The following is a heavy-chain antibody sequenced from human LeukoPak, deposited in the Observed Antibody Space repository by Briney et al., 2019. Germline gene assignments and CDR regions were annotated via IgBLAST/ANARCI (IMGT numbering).Heavy chain of an antibody. CDR3: ARARDGYNTLDY. Sequence: SETLSLTCTVSGGSISSGDYYWSWIRQPPGKDLEWIGYIYYSGSTYYNPSLKSRVTISVDTSKNQFSLKLSSVTAADTAVYYCARARDGYNTLDYWGQGTLVTVSS. CDR1: GGSISSGDYY. D-gene: IGHD5-24*01. V-gene: IGHV4-30-4*08. J-gene: IGHJ4*02. CDR2: IYYSGST.